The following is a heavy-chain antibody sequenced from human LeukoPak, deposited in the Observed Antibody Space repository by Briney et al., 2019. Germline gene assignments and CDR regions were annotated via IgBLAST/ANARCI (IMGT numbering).Heavy chain of an antibody. CDR1: GFTFSSYW. Sequence: GGSLRLSCAASGFTFSSYWMSWVRQAPGKGLEWVANIKQDGSEKYYVDSVKGRFTISRDNAKNSLYLQMNSLRAEDTAVCYCARDVPAGDYDILTGYYGSEYFQHWGQGTLVTVSS. CDR2: IKQDGSEK. CDR3: ARDVPAGDYDILTGYYGSEYFQH. J-gene: IGHJ1*01. V-gene: IGHV3-7*03. D-gene: IGHD3-9*01.